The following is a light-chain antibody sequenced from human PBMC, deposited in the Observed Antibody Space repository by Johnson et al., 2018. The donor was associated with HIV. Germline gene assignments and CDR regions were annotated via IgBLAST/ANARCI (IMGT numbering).Light chain of an antibody. Sequence: HSVLTQPPSVSAAPGQKVTVSCSGSTSNIVNNYVSWYQQLPGTAPKLLIYDNNKRPSGIPDRFSGSKSGTSATLGITGLQTGDEADYYCGTWESNLSVGNVCGTGTKVTVL. CDR1: TSNIVNNY. CDR2: DNN. J-gene: IGLJ1*01. CDR3: GTWESNLSVGNV. V-gene: IGLV1-51*01.